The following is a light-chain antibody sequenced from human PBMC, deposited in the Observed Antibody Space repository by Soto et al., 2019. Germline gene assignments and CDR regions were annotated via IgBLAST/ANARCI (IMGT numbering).Light chain of an antibody. CDR3: QQFSSYPLT. CDR2: DAS. CDR1: QSVSIN. V-gene: IGKV3-20*01. Sequence: EKVMTQSPTTLSVLPGERAILSCRASQSVSINLAWYQQKPGQAPRLLIYDASSRATGIPDRFSGGGSGTDFTLTISRLEPEDFAVYYCQQFSSYPLTFGGGTKVDIK. J-gene: IGKJ4*01.